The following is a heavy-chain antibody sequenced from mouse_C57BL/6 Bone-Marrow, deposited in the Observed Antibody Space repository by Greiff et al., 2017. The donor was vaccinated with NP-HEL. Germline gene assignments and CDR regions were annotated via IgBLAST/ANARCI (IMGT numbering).Heavy chain of an antibody. J-gene: IGHJ1*03. CDR3: ASPIYYYGSRGYFEV. V-gene: IGHV1-9*01. Sequence: QVQLKQSGAELMKPGASVKLSCKATGYTFTGYWIEWVKQRPGHGLEWIGEILPGSGSTNYNEKFKGKATFTADTSSNTAYMQLSSLTTEDSAIYYCASPIYYYGSRGYFEVWGTGTTVTVSS. CDR2: ILPGSGST. D-gene: IGHD1-1*01. CDR1: GYTFTGYW.